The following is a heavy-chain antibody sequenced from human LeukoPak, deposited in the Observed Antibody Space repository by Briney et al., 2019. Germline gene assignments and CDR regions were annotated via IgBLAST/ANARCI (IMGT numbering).Heavy chain of an antibody. CDR1: GYSISSAYY. Sequence: SETLSLTCSVSGYSISSAYYWGWIRQPPGKGLEWIGTMYHSGSTNYNPSLKSRVTISVDTSKNQFSLKLSSVTAADTAVYYCARTSSSGLVGGYYFDYWGQGTLVTVSS. J-gene: IGHJ4*02. CDR3: ARTSSSGLVGGYYFDY. CDR2: MYHSGST. V-gene: IGHV4-38-2*02. D-gene: IGHD6-19*01.